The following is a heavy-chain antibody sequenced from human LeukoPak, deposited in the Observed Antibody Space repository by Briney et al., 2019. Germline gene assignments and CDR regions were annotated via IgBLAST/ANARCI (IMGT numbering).Heavy chain of an antibody. D-gene: IGHD3-3*01. CDR1: GGTFSSYA. CDR3: ARNSRAVLRFLEWSENWFDP. Sequence: SVKVSCKASGGTFSSYAISWVRQAPGQGLEWMGGIIPIFGTANYAQKFQGRVTITADESTSTAYMELSSLRSEDTAVYYCARNSRAVLRFLEWSENWFDPWGQGTLVTVSS. V-gene: IGHV1-69*13. J-gene: IGHJ5*02. CDR2: IIPIFGTA.